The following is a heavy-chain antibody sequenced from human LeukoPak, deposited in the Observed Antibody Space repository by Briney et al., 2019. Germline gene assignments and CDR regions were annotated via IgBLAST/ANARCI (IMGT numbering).Heavy chain of an antibody. D-gene: IGHD2-21*02. Sequence: SETLSLTCTVSGGSISSGGYYWSWIRQHPGKGLEWIGYIHYSGSTYYNPSLKSRVTISVDTSKNQFSLKLSSMTAADTAVYYCARVRGDWTVGWFDPWGQGTLVTVSS. CDR1: GGSISSGGYY. CDR2: IHYSGST. V-gene: IGHV4-31*03. CDR3: ARVRGDWTVGWFDP. J-gene: IGHJ5*02.